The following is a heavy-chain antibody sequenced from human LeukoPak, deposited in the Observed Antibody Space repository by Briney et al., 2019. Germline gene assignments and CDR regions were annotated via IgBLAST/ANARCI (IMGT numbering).Heavy chain of an antibody. CDR2: IYHSGST. J-gene: IGHJ4*02. CDR3: ASLKDRDRIDY. CDR1: GYSISSGYY. Sequence: SETLSLTCTVSGYSISSGYYWGWIRQPPGKGLEWIGSIYHSGSTYYNPSLKSRVTISVDTSKDQFSLKLSSVTAADTAVYYCASLKDRDRIDYWGQGTLVTVSS. V-gene: IGHV4-38-2*02.